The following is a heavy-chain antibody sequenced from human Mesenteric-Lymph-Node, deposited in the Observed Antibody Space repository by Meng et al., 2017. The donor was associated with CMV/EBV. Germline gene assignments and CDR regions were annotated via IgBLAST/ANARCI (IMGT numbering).Heavy chain of an antibody. D-gene: IGHD3-22*01. J-gene: IGHJ5*02. V-gene: IGHV3-74*01. CDR2: INSDGSST. CDR3: ARGITMIVP. Sequence: GEPLKISCAASGFTFSSYWMHWVRQAPGKGLVWVSRINSDGSSTSYADSVKGRFTISRDNAKNTLYLQMNSLRAEDTAVYYCARGITMIVPWGQGTLVTVSS. CDR1: GFTFSSYW.